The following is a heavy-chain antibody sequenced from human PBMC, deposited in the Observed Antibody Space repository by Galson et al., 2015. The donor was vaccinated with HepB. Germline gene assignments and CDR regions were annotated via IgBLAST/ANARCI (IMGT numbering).Heavy chain of an antibody. D-gene: IGHD3-22*01. CDR1: GFSLSSTGMS. CDR3: ARKYQDSSGYPVFDY. Sequence: PALVKPTQTLTLTCTFSGFSLSSTGMSVSWIRQPPGKALEWLALIDWDADKYYSTSLKTRLTISKDTSKNQVVLTMTNMDPVDTATYYCARKYQDSSGYPVFDYWGQGTLVTVSS. V-gene: IGHV2-70*01. CDR2: IDWDADK. J-gene: IGHJ4*02.